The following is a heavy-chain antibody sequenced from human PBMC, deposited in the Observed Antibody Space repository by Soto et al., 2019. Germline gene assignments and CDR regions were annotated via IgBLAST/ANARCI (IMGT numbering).Heavy chain of an antibody. D-gene: IGHD3-3*01. J-gene: IGHJ6*02. CDR3: ARGSLYYDFWSGYYTAGGMDV. CDR2: MNPNSGNT. V-gene: IGHV1-8*01. Sequence: ASVKVSCKASGYTFTSYDINWVRQATGQGLEWMGWMNPNSGNTGYAQKFQGRVTMTRNTSISTAYMELSSLRSEDTAVYYCARGSLYYDFWSGYYTAGGMDVWRQGTTVTVSS. CDR1: GYTFTSYD.